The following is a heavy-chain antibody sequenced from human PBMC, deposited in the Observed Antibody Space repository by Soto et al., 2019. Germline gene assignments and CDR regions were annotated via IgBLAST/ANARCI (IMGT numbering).Heavy chain of an antibody. J-gene: IGHJ4*02. CDR1: GGSISSSSYY. CDR2: IYYSGST. Sequence: SETMSLTCTVSGGSISSSSYYWVWIRKPPVKGLEWIGNIYYSGSTYYNPSLRSRVTISVDTSKNQFSLKLSSVTAADTAVYYCARQQYGSGSYYDFDYWGQGTLVTVSS. V-gene: IGHV4-39*01. D-gene: IGHD3-10*01. CDR3: ARQQYGSGSYYDFDY.